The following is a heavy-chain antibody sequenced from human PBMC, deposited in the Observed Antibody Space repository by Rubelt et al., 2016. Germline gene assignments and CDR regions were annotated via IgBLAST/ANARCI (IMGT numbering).Heavy chain of an antibody. CDR2: IYYSGST. CDR1: GGSINNSSYY. CDR3: ARDGPRGYFDY. Sequence: QLQLQESGPGLVKPSETLSLTCTVSGGSINNSSYYWGWIRQPPGKGLEWIGSIYYSGSTNYNPSLKSRVTISVDTSKNQFSLKLSSVTAADTAVYYCARDGPRGYFDYWGQGTLVTVSS. D-gene: IGHD3-10*01. V-gene: IGHV4-39*07. J-gene: IGHJ4*02.